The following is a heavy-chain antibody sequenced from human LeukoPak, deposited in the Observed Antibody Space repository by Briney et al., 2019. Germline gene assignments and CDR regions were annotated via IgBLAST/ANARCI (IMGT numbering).Heavy chain of an antibody. Sequence: GGSLRLSCTASGFTFGDYAMSWVRQAPGKGLEWVGFIRSKAYGGTTEYAASVKGRFTISRDDSKSIAYLQMNSLKTEDTAVYYCTRGTYYYDSSGYSYAYYFDYWGQGTLVTVSS. D-gene: IGHD3-22*01. CDR3: TRGTYYYDSSGYSYAYYFDY. CDR2: IRSKAYGGTT. CDR1: GFTFGDYA. V-gene: IGHV3-49*04. J-gene: IGHJ4*02.